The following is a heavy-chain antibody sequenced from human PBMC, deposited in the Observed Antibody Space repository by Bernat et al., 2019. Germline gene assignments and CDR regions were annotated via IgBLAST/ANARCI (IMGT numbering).Heavy chain of an antibody. CDR3: ARGRRDYYGMDV. CDR2: TYYTSKWDN. Sequence: QVQLQQSGPGLVKTSQTLSLTCAISGDSVSSNSAAWNWIRQSPSRGLEWLGRTYYTSKWDNDYAVSVKSRITINPDRSKNQFSLQLNSVTTEDTAVYYCARGRRDYYGMDVWGQGTTVTVSS. V-gene: IGHV6-1*01. J-gene: IGHJ6*02. CDR1: GDSVSSNSAA.